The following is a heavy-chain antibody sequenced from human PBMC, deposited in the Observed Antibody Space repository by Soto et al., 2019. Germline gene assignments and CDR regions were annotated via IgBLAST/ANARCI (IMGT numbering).Heavy chain of an antibody. CDR3: ARAYSNYGYYYYGMDV. V-gene: IGHV1-2*04. J-gene: IGHJ6*02. CDR2: INPNSGGT. Sequence: VTVSCKASGYTFTGYYMHGVRQAHGQGLEWMGWINPNSGGTNYAQKFQGWVTMTRDTSISTAYMELSRLRSDDTAVYYCARAYSNYGYYYYGMDVWGQGTTVTVSS. D-gene: IGHD4-4*01. CDR1: GYTFTGYY.